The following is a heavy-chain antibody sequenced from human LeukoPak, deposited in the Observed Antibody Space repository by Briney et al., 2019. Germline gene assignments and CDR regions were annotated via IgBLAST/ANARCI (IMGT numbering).Heavy chain of an antibody. D-gene: IGHD5-24*01. Sequence: GESLKISCKSSGYSFTTYWIGWVRQMPGKGLEWMGIIYPGDPDARYSPSFQGQVTISADKSISTAHLQWSSLKASDTAMYYCARQQRRDGYNYIDYWGQGTLVTVSS. CDR2: IYPGDPDA. CDR1: GYSFTTYW. CDR3: ARQQRRDGYNYIDY. J-gene: IGHJ4*02. V-gene: IGHV5-51*01.